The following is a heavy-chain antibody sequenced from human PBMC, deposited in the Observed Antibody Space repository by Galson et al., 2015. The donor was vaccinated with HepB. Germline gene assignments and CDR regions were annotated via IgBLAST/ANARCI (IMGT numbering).Heavy chain of an antibody. Sequence: SVKVSCKASGYTFTSYYMHWVRQAPGQGLEWMGIINPSGGSTSYAQKFQGRVTMTRDTSTSTVYMELSSLRSEDTAVYYCARGRWELLRNRNWFDPWGQGTLVTVSS. D-gene: IGHD1-26*01. CDR1: GYTFTSYY. CDR2: INPSGGST. J-gene: IGHJ5*02. CDR3: ARGRWELLRNRNWFDP. V-gene: IGHV1-46*01.